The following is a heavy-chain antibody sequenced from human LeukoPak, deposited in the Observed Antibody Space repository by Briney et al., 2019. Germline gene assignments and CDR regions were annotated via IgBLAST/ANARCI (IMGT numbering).Heavy chain of an antibody. Sequence: GGSLRLSCAASGFTFSSYSMNWVRQAPGKGLEWVSAISGSGGSTYYADSVKGRFTISRDNSKNTLYLQMNSLRAEDTAVYYCAKDRRDGYNFGYFDYWGQGTLVTVSS. CDR1: GFTFSSYS. CDR3: AKDRRDGYNFGYFDY. J-gene: IGHJ4*02. V-gene: IGHV3-23*01. D-gene: IGHD5-24*01. CDR2: ISGSGGST.